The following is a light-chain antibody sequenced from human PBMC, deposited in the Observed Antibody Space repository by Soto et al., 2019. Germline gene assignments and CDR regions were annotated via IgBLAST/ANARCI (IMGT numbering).Light chain of an antibody. CDR2: GVS. CDR1: QSISRW. CDR3: QQYNSYSPPT. Sequence: DIQMTQSPFTLSASVGDRVTITCRASQSISRWLAWYQQKQGKAPSLLIYGVSSMQSGVPSRFSGSGSGTEYTLTIRSLQPDDFATYYCQQYNSYSPPTFGQGTKVEIK. V-gene: IGKV1-5*01. J-gene: IGKJ1*01.